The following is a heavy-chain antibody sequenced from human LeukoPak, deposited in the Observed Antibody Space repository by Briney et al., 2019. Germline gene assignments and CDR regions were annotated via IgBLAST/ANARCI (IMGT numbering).Heavy chain of an antibody. CDR2: ISSSSSYI. Sequence: GGSLRLSCAASGFTFSSYSMNWVRQAPGKGLEWVSSISSSSSYIYYADSVKGRFTISRDNAKNSLYLQMNSLRAEDTAVYYCAREVDDFWSGYRHLDYWGQGTLVTVSS. V-gene: IGHV3-21*01. CDR1: GFTFSSYS. D-gene: IGHD3-3*01. CDR3: AREVDDFWSGYRHLDY. J-gene: IGHJ4*02.